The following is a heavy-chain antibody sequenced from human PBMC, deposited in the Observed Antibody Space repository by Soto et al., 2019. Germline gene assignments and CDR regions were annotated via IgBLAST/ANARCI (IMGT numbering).Heavy chain of an antibody. V-gene: IGHV4-30-4*01. CDR2: IFYDGNT. D-gene: IGHD5-18*01. CDR3: ARELSGYSYGPGDMY. J-gene: IGHJ4*02. Sequence: SETLSLTCFVSGGSISSGAFYWTWIRQPPGKGLEWIGNIFYDGNTYYSPSLESRFTISIDTSNNHFSLAVSSVTAADTAVYFCARELSGYSYGPGDMYWGQGIVVTVSS. CDR1: GGSISSGAFY.